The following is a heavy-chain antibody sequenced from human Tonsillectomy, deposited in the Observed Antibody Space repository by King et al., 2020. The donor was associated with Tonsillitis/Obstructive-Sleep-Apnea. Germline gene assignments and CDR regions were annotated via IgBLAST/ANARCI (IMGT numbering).Heavy chain of an antibody. Sequence: QLVQSGAEVKKPGASVKVSCKASGYTFTSYGISWARQAPGQGLEWMGWISAYNGDTNYAQKPQDKVTMTTDTSTSTAYMELRSLRSDDTAVYYCARDSMSHYFDSSTYYTFDYWGQGTLVTVSS. CDR2: ISAYNGDT. D-gene: IGHD3-22*01. CDR1: GYTFTSYG. V-gene: IGHV1-18*01. CDR3: ARDSMSHYFDSSTYYTFDY. J-gene: IGHJ4*02.